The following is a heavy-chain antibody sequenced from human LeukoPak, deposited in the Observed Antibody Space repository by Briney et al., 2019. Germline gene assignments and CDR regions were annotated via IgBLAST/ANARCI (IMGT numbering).Heavy chain of an antibody. Sequence: KSSETRSLTCAVSGYSISSGYYWGWIRQPPGKGLEWIGSMSHNRGTYYNPSLKSRVTISMDTSKNQFSLRLSSVTAADTAVYYCASYYASGVSAYNYYGMDVWGKGTTVTVSS. D-gene: IGHD3-10*01. J-gene: IGHJ6*04. CDR2: MSHNRGT. CDR3: ASYYASGVSAYNYYGMDV. CDR1: GYSISSGYY. V-gene: IGHV4-38-2*01.